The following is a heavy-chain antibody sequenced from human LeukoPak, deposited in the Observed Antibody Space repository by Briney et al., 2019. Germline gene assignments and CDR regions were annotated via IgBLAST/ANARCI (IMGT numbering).Heavy chain of an antibody. J-gene: IGHJ3*02. D-gene: IGHD5-18*01. CDR1: GGFIASYY. V-gene: IGHV4-59*08. Sequence: PETLSLTCTVSGGFIASYYWSWIRQPPGKGLEWIGYIYYSWNTNYNPSLKSRVTMSMDTSKNQFSLKLESVTAADTAVYYCARPQHTAVTGVFDIWGQGTGVTVSS. CDR2: IYYSWNT. CDR3: ARPQHTAVTGVFDI.